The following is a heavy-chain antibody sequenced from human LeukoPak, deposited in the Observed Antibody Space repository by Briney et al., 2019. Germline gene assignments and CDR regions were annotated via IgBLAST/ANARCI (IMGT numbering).Heavy chain of an antibody. CDR3: ARGGTTYYDILTGYYHAFDI. J-gene: IGHJ3*02. D-gene: IGHD3-9*01. V-gene: IGHV1-18*01. Sequence: ASVKVSCKASGYTFTSYGISWVRQAPGQGLEWMGWISAYNGNTNYAQKLQGRVTMTTDTSTSTAYMELRSLRSDDTAVYYCARGGTTYYDILTGYYHAFDIWGQGTMVTVSS. CDR2: ISAYNGNT. CDR1: GYTFTSYG.